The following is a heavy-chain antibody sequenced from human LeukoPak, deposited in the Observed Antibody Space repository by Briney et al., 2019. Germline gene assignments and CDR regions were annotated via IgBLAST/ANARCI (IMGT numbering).Heavy chain of an antibody. CDR2: IYTSGST. CDR1: GGSISSYY. J-gene: IGHJ4*02. CDR3: ARERHDDSEWELPPYYFDY. D-gene: IGHD1-26*01. V-gene: IGHV4-4*07. Sequence: PSETLSLTCTVSGGSISSYYWSWIRQPAGKGLEWIGRIYTSGSTNYNPSLKSRVTMSVDTSKNQFSLKLSSVTAADTAVYYCARERHDDSEWELPPYYFDYWGQGTLVTVSS.